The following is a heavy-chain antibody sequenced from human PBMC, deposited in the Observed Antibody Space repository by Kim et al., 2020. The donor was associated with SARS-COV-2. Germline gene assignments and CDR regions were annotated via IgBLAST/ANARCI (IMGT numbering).Heavy chain of an antibody. CDR2: IKSKTDGETT. J-gene: IGHJ4*02. D-gene: IGHD1-1*01. CDR1: GFTFSNVR. V-gene: IGHV3-15*01. Sequence: GGSLRLSCEASGFTFSNVRMTWVRQAPGKGLEWVGRIKSKTDGETTDYAAPVKGRFTISRDDSKNTLYLQMNSLRTEDTAVYYCTTVNAGSGYWGQGTLVTVSS. CDR3: TTVNAGSGY.